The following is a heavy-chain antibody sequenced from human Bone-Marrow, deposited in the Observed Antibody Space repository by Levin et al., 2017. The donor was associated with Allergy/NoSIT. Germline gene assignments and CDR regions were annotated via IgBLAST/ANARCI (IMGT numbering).Heavy chain of an antibody. CDR1: GFTFSTYA. CDR3: AKVEDCLWGNYPPDN. CDR2: ISCGGGST. V-gene: IGHV3-23*01. J-gene: IGHJ4*02. Sequence: GGSLRLSCAASGFTFSTYAMTWVRQAPGRSLEWVSSISCGGGSTHYAESVKGRFTISRDNSKNTLWLQMGSLRAEDTAVYYCAKVEDCLWGNYPPDNWGQGTLVTVSS. D-gene: IGHD3-16*01.